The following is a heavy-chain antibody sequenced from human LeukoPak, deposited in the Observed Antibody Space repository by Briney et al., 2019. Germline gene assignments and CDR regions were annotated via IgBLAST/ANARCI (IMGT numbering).Heavy chain of an antibody. CDR2: ISGSGGST. V-gene: IGHV3-23*01. Sequence: GGSLRLSCAVSGFTFSSYGMSWVRQAPGKGLEWVSAISGSGGSTYYADSVRGRFTISRDNAKNSLYLQMNSLRAEDTALYYCARSLRNYYYYMDVWGKGTTVTVSS. CDR1: GFTFSSYG. CDR3: ARSLRNYYYYMDV. J-gene: IGHJ6*03.